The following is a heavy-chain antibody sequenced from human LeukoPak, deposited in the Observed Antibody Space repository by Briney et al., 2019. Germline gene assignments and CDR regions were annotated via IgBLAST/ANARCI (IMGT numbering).Heavy chain of an antibody. J-gene: IGHJ6*03. Sequence: ASVKVSCKASGYTFTGYYMHWVRQAPGQGLEWMGWINPNSGGTSYAQKFQGRVTMTRDTSISTAYMELSRLRSDDTAVYYCARDLVATIVDYYYYMDVWGKGTTVTVSS. D-gene: IGHD5-12*01. CDR2: INPNSGGT. CDR1: GYTFTGYY. CDR3: ARDLVATIVDYYYYMDV. V-gene: IGHV1-2*02.